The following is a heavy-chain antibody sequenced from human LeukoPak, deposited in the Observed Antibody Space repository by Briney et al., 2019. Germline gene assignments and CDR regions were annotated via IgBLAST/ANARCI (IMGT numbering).Heavy chain of an antibody. CDR1: GFTLSDQY. CDR3: ARAVNPAMDV. V-gene: IGHV3-72*01. J-gene: IGHJ6*02. CDR2: TRNKANSYST. Sequence: PGGSLRLSCAASGFTLSDQYMAWVRQAPGKGLEWVGRTRNKANSYSTAYPASVKGRFTISRDDSKNSLYLQMNSLKSEDTAVYYCARAVNPAMDVWGHGTTVTVSS.